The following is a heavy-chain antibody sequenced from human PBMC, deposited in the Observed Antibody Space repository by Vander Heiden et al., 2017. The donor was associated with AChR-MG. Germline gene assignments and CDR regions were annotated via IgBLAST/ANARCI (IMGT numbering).Heavy chain of an antibody. CDR2: IIPIFGTA. CDR3: ARDSGYDILTGRYGMDV. Sequence: QVQLVQSGAAVKTPGSSVKVSCKASGGTFSSSAIRGVRQAPGQGLEWMGGIIPIFGTANYAQKFQGRVTITADKSTSTAYMELSSLRSEDTAVYYCARDSGYDILTGRYGMDVWGQGTTVTVSS. D-gene: IGHD3-9*01. V-gene: IGHV1-69*06. J-gene: IGHJ6*02. CDR1: GGTFSSSA.